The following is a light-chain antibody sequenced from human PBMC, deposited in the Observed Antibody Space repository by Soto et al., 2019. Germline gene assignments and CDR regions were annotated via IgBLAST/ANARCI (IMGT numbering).Light chain of an antibody. Sequence: EIVLTQSTGTLSLSPGERATLSCRASESVSSSYLAWYQQKPGQTPRLLFYGASSRATGIPDRFSGSGSGTDFTLTISRLEPEDFAVYYCQQYGSSPFTFGPGTKVDIK. CDR1: ESVSSSY. CDR3: QQYGSSPFT. J-gene: IGKJ3*01. V-gene: IGKV3-20*01. CDR2: GAS.